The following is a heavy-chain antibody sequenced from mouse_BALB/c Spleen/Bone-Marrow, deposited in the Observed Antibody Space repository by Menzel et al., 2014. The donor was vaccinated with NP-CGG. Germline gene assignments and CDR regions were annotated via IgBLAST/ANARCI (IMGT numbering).Heavy chain of an antibody. Sequence: EVKLVESGGGLVQPGGSLKLSCAASGFDFSRYWMSWVRQAPGKGLEWIGETNPDSSTINYTPSLKDKSIISRDNAKNTLYLQMSKVRSEDTALYYCARLGNYGWFTYWGQGTLVTVSA. CDR3: ARLGNYGWFTY. CDR1: GFDFSRYW. CDR2: TNPDSSTI. V-gene: IGHV4-1*02. J-gene: IGHJ3*01. D-gene: IGHD2-1*01.